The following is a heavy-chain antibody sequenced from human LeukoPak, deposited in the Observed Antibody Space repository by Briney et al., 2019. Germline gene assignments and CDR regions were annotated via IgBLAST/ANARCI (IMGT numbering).Heavy chain of an antibody. Sequence: GGSLRLSCAASGFTFTSYCMNCCRQAPGKGLAWVSRISGSGDEFQYADSVKGRFTISRDNSNNRLFLLMNSLRAEDTSIYYGVKGGWFDDWVQGTLVTVSS. CDR3: VKGGWFDD. J-gene: IGHJ4*02. CDR1: GFTFTSYC. V-gene: IGHV3-23*01. CDR2: ISGSGDEF. D-gene: IGHD6-19*01.